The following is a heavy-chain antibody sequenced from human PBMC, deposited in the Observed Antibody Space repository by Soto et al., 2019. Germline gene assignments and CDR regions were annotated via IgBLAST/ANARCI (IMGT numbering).Heavy chain of an antibody. Sequence: ASVKVSCKASGYTFTGYYMHWVRQAPGQGLEWMGWINPNSGGTNYAQKSQGWVTMTRDTSISTAYMELSRLRSDDTAVYYCARDSPRSSSLYGMDVWGQGTTVTVSS. CDR2: INPNSGGT. V-gene: IGHV1-2*04. D-gene: IGHD6-6*01. J-gene: IGHJ6*02. CDR1: GYTFTGYY. CDR3: ARDSPRSSSLYGMDV.